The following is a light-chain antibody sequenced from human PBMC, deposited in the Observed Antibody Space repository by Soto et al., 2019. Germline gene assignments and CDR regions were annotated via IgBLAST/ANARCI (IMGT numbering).Light chain of an antibody. V-gene: IGLV2-14*01. J-gene: IGLJ2*01. Sequence: QSALAQPASVSGSPGQSITISCTGTSSDVGAYNYVSWYHQHHPGKAPELIIYDVTDRPSGVSTRFSGSQSGHTASLTISGLQAEDEGDYYCSSYTTIKTVIFGGGTKLTV. CDR1: SSDVGAYNY. CDR3: SSYTTIKTVI. CDR2: DVT.